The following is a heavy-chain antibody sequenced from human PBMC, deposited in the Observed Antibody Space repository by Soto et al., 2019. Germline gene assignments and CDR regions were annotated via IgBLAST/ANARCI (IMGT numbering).Heavy chain of an antibody. V-gene: IGHV3-11*01. J-gene: IGHJ6*03. Sequence: QVQLVESGGGLVNPGGSLRLSCAASGFTFSDDYMSWIRQAPGKGLEWISDISGSGTTTYYAVSVKGRFTISRDNAKNSMYLQMNRLRAEDTAVYYCERSNNAELEGFYYDFWSGYLDVWGKGTTVTVSS. CDR3: ERSNNAELEGFYYDFWSGYLDV. D-gene: IGHD3-3*01. CDR1: GFTFSDDY. CDR2: ISGSGTTT.